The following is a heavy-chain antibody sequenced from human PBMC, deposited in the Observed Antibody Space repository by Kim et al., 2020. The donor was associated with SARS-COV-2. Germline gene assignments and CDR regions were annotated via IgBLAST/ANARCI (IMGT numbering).Heavy chain of an antibody. CDR1: GFTFSSYW. J-gene: IGHJ6*02. D-gene: IGHD3-3*01. V-gene: IGHV3-74*01. CDR2: INNDGSGT. Sequence: GGSLRLSCAASGFTFSSYWMHWVRQAPGKGLVGVSRINNDGSGTSYADSVKGRFTISRDNAKNTLYLQMNSLRVEDTAVYYCVRGSGNYGYGMGVWGQGTTVTVSS. CDR3: VRGSGNYGYGMGV.